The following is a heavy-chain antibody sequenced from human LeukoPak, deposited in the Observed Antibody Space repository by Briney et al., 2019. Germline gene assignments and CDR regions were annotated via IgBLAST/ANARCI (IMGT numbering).Heavy chain of an antibody. CDR3: ARSRGTEYFDY. CDR2: IWYDGSYQ. J-gene: IGHJ4*02. Sequence: GGSLRLSCAASGFTFGGYGMHWVRQAPGKGLEWVAVIWYDGSYQDYADSVKGRFTISRDNSRKKVDLQMSSLRAEDTAVYYRARSRGTEYFDYCSQGTPVTVYS. D-gene: IGHD2-8*02. V-gene: IGHV3-33*01. CDR1: GFTFGGYG.